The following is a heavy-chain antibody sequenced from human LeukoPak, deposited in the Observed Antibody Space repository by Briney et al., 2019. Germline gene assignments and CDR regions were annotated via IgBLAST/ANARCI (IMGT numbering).Heavy chain of an antibody. D-gene: IGHD1-26*01. CDR1: GYTFSSYA. J-gene: IGHJ3*02. CDR2: INTDNGNT. CDR3: ARGGSGATFDI. V-gene: IGHV1-3*04. Sequence: GASVKVSCKASGYTFSSYAMNWVRQAPGQGLEWMGWINTDNGNTKYPQQFQGRVTSIRDTSANTVYMELSSLRSEDTATYYCARGGSGATFDIWGQGTMVTVSS.